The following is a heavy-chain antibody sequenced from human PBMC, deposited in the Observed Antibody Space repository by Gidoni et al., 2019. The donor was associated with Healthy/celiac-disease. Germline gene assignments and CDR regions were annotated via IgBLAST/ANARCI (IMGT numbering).Heavy chain of an antibody. CDR3: ARYTLGNHYYYGMDV. CDR1: GYSFTSYW. Sequence: EVQLVQSGAEVKKPGESLKISCKGSGYSFTSYWIGWVRQMPGKGLEWMGIIYPCDSDTRYSPSFQGQVTISADKSISTAYLQWSSLKASDTAMYYCARYTLGNHYYYGMDVWGQGTTVTVSS. CDR2: IYPCDSDT. V-gene: IGHV5-51*01. J-gene: IGHJ6*02. D-gene: IGHD2-2*02.